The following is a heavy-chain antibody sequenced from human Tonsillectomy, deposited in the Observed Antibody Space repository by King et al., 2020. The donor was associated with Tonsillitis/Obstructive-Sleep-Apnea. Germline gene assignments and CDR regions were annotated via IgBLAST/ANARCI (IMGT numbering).Heavy chain of an antibody. CDR1: GGSISSYS. CDR2: IYYSGST. Sequence: PLQESGPGLVKPSETLSLTCTVSGGSISSYSWSWIRQPPGKGLEWIGYIYYSGSTNYNPSLKSRVTISVDTSKNQFSLKLSSVTAADTAVYYCARDKGTVVTPLDAFDIWGQGTMVTVSS. V-gene: IGHV4-59*01. D-gene: IGHD4-23*01. CDR3: ARDKGTVVTPLDAFDI. J-gene: IGHJ3*02.